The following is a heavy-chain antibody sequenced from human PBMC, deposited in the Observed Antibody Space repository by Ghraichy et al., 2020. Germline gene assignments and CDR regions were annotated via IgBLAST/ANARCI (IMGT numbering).Heavy chain of an antibody. CDR1: GFSFSSFS. Sequence: GGSLRLSCAASGFSFSSFSMYWVRQAPGKGLEWVAFISYDGQNEFYADSVQGRFTVSRDSSKSTVNLQMTSLRADDTAVYFCARGLNVNVKRWSAFDNWGQGTLVAISS. J-gene: IGHJ4*02. V-gene: IGHV3-30*04. CDR3: ARGLNVNVKRWSAFDN. D-gene: IGHD2-15*01. CDR2: ISYDGQNE.